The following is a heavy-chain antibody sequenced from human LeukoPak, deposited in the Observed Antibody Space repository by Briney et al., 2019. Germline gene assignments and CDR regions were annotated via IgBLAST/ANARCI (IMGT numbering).Heavy chain of an antibody. V-gene: IGHV4-39*07. D-gene: IGHD3/OR15-3a*01. CDR2: IYYSGST. CDR3: ARVGREFDP. CDR1: GGSISSSSYY. J-gene: IGHJ5*02. Sequence: SETLSLTCTVSGGSISSSSYYWGWIRQPPGKGLEWIGSIYYSGSTYYNPSLKSRVTISVDTSKNQFSLKLSSVTAADTAVYYCARVGREFDPWGQGTLVTVSS.